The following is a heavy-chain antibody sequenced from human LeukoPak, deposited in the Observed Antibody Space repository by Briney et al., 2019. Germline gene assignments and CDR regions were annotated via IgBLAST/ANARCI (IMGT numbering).Heavy chain of an antibody. CDR3: ARGNILTGYCFDF. V-gene: IGHV4-34*01. Sequence: SETLSLTCAVYGWPITGYYWSWIRQTPGRGLEWVGEIHYTGATSYNPSLKSRATISTDTSKNQFSLRLSSVTAADTAVYYCARGNILTGYCFDFWGQGALVTVSS. CDR1: GWPITGYY. J-gene: IGHJ4*02. CDR2: IHYTGAT. D-gene: IGHD3-9*01.